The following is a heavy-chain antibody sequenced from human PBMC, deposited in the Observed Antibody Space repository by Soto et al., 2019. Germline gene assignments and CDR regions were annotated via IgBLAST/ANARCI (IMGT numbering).Heavy chain of an antibody. D-gene: IGHD6-6*01. V-gene: IGHV1-69*06. Sequence: QVQLVQSGAEVQKPGSSVKVSCKASGGTFSSYAISWVRQAPGQGLEWMGGIIPIFGTANYAQKFQGRVTITADKSTSTAYMELSSLRSEDTAVYYCARSARDSSSSRYYYYGMDVWGQGTTVTVSS. CDR2: IIPIFGTA. CDR1: GGTFSSYA. J-gene: IGHJ6*02. CDR3: ARSARDSSSSRYYYYGMDV.